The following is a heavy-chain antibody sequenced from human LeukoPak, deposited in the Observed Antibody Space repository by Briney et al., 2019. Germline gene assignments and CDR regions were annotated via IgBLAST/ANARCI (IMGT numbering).Heavy chain of an antibody. CDR2: IIPILGIA. J-gene: IGHJ4*02. V-gene: IGHV1-69*04. CDR3: ARILDYYDSSGYFDY. D-gene: IGHD3-22*01. Sequence: ASVKVSCKASGGTFSSYAISWVRQAPGQGLEWMGRIIPILGIANYAQKFQGRVTITADKSTSTAYMELSSLRSEDTAVYYCARILDYYDSSGYFDYWGQGTLVTVSS. CDR1: GGTFSSYA.